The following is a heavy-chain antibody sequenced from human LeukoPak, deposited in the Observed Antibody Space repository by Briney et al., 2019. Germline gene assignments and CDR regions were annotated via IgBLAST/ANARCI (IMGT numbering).Heavy chain of an antibody. CDR3: ARDIVVVPAAPSAEHNWFDP. Sequence: ASVKVSCKASGYTFTSYYMHWVRQAPGQGLEWMGIINPSGGSTSYAQKFQGRVTMTRDMSTSTVYMELSSLRSEDTAVYYCARDIVVVPAAPSAEHNWFDPWGQGTLVTVSS. D-gene: IGHD2-2*01. V-gene: IGHV1-46*01. CDR1: GYTFTSYY. J-gene: IGHJ5*02. CDR2: INPSGGST.